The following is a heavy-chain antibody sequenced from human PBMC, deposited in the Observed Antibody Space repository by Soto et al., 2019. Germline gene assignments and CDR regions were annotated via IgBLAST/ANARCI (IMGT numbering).Heavy chain of an antibody. CDR2: IYYSGSA. V-gene: IGHV4-59*01. Sequence: SETLSLTCTVSGGSISSYYWSWIRQPPGKGLEWIGYIYYSGSANYNPSLKSRVTISVDTSKNQFSLKLSSVTAADTAVYYCARADGSGSYSPYDYWGQGTLVTVSS. CDR1: GGSISSYY. D-gene: IGHD3-10*01. J-gene: IGHJ4*02. CDR3: ARADGSGSYSPYDY.